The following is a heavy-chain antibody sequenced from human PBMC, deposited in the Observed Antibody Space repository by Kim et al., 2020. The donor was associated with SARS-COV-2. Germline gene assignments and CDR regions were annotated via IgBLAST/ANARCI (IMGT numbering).Heavy chain of an antibody. CDR3: AKDLLYGSGSPYGMDV. J-gene: IGHJ6*02. Sequence: SVKGRFTISRDNSKNKLYLQMNSLRAEDTAVYYCAKDLLYGSGSPYGMDVWGQGTTVTVSS. V-gene: IGHV3-23*01. D-gene: IGHD3-10*01.